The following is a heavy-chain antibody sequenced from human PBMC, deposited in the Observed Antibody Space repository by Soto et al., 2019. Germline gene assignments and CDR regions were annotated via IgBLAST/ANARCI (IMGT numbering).Heavy chain of an antibody. J-gene: IGHJ6*02. Sequence: SETLSLTCAMYGGSFSDYYWSWVRQPPGKGLEWIGEINHGGNSNYNPSLKSRVTLSVDTSNNQFSLKLTSVNAADAGVYYCAGREFSTSSFYYYYYAMDVWGQGTTVTVSS. V-gene: IGHV4-34*01. D-gene: IGHD6-6*01. CDR3: AGREFSTSSFYYYYYAMDV. CDR2: INHGGNS. CDR1: GGSFSDYY.